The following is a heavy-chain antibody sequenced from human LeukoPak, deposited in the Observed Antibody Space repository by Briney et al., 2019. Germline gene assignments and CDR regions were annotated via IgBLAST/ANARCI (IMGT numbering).Heavy chain of an antibody. D-gene: IGHD3-10*01. V-gene: IGHV3-21*04. CDR1: GFTFSNYG. CDR2: TDTSGNYI. Sequence: GGSLRLSCEASGFTFSNYGMNWVRQAPGKGLEWVSFTDTSGNYIYYGDSVKGRFTISRDNARNLLFLQMNGLRAEDTAVYYCARGRSGGDWFDSWGQGTLVTVSS. CDR3: ARGRSGGDWFDS. J-gene: IGHJ5*01.